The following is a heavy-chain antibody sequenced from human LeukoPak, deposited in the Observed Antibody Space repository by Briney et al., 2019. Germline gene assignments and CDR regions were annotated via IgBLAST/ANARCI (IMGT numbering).Heavy chain of an antibody. J-gene: IGHJ4*02. CDR2: ISSSSSYI. Sequence: PGGSLRLSCAASGFTFSSYSMNWVRQAPGKGLEWVSSISSSSSYIYYADSVKGRFTTSRDNAKNSLYLQMNSLRAEDTAVYYCARAYSSGWYEYYFDYWGQGTLVTVSS. CDR1: GFTFSSYS. D-gene: IGHD6-19*01. V-gene: IGHV3-21*01. CDR3: ARAYSSGWYEYYFDY.